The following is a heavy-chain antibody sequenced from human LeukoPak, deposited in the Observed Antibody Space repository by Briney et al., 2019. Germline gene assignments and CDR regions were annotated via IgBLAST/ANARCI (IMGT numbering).Heavy chain of an antibody. CDR2: INHSGTT. Sequence: PSETLSLTCAVYGGSFSGYYWNWIRQSPGKGLEWIEEINHSGTTSYNPSLKSRVTISVDTSKNQFSLKLSSVTAADTTVYYCARGFGSGWSTLFDYWGQRTLVTVSS. V-gene: IGHV4-34*01. CDR3: ARGFGSGWSTLFDY. J-gene: IGHJ4*02. D-gene: IGHD6-19*01. CDR1: GGSFSGYY.